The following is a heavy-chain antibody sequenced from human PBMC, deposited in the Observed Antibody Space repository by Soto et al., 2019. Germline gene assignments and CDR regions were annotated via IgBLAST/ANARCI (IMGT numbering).Heavy chain of an antibody. CDR2: IRQDGSEK. Sequence: EVQLVESGGGLVQPGGSLRLSCAASGFTFSSYWMSWVRQAPGKGLEWVANIRQDGSEKYYVDSVKGRFTISRDNAKNSLYLQMNSLRAEDTAVYYCARGEEVVVGAPGYWGQGTLVTVSS. D-gene: IGHD2-15*01. CDR1: GFTFSSYW. J-gene: IGHJ4*02. CDR3: ARGEEVVVGAPGY. V-gene: IGHV3-7*01.